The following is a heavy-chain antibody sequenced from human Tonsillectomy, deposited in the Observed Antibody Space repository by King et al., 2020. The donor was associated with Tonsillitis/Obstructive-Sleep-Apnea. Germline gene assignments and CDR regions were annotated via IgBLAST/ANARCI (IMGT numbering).Heavy chain of an antibody. CDR3: LTDPGDYEDY. CDR1: GLNFKNAW. D-gene: IGHD2-21*02. Sequence: VQLVESGGGLVKPGGSLRLSCAASGLNFKNAWMSWVRQVPGKGLEWVGRIKSKTSGGVADYAAPVKGRFPISRDDSQDTLDLQMNSLKTEDTAVYYCLTDPGDYEDYWGQGTPVSVSS. CDR2: IKSKTSGGVA. J-gene: IGHJ4*02. V-gene: IGHV3-15*01.